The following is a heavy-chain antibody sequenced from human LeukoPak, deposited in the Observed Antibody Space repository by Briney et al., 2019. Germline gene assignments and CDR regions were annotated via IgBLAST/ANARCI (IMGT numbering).Heavy chain of an antibody. V-gene: IGHV4-59*08. CDR3: TRLHPEVTLGALDI. CDR2: IYYNFVT. CDR1: GGAISLYH. D-gene: IGHD2-21*02. J-gene: IGHJ3*02. Sequence: SETLSLTCTAPGGAISLYHWSWIRQPPCKVLESVCYIYYNFVTNYNPSRGSLVGISLDTSNTQFSLRLPSVTAADTAVYYCTRLHPEVTLGALDIWGQGTVSPSLQ.